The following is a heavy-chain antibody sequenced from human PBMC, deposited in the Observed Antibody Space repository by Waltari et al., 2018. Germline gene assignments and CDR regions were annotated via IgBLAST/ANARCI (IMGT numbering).Heavy chain of an antibody. CDR3: GTSPDYSTSEGY. Sequence: EVQVLESGGGLVQPGGSLRLSCAASGFTCTNYPMTWVRQAPGKGLAWVSSLSGGGGTTYYADSVNCRFTISRDNSKNTLFLQMNSLRAADTAVYYCGTSPDYSTSEGYWGQGTLVTVSS. CDR1: GFTCTNYP. V-gene: IGHV3-23*01. J-gene: IGHJ4*02. CDR2: LSGGGGTT. D-gene: IGHD4-4*01.